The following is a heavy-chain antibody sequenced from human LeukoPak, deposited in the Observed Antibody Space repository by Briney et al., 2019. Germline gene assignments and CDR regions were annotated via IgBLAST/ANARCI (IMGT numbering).Heavy chain of an antibody. CDR1: GFTVSSTY. Sequence: GGSLRLSCAASGFTVSSTYMTWVRQAPGKGLEWVSLVHKGGTTDYADSVKGRFTISRDNPKNTVFLQMNSLRVEDTAVYYCARLSSSWYDAFYYYYMDVWGKGTTVAVSS. J-gene: IGHJ6*03. V-gene: IGHV3-53*01. D-gene: IGHD6-13*01. CDR2: VHKGGTT. CDR3: ARLSSSWYDAFYYYYMDV.